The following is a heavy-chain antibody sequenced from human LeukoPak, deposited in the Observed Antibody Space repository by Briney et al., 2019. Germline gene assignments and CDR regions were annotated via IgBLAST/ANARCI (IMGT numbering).Heavy chain of an antibody. Sequence: ASVKVSCKASGYTFTVYYMHWVRQAPGQGLEWMGWINPNSGGTNYAQKFQGRVTMTRDTSISTAYMELSRLRSDDTAVYYCARVGNSNYGGFDYWGQGTLVTVSS. CDR3: ARVGNSNYGGFDY. D-gene: IGHD4-11*01. CDR1: GYTFTVYY. J-gene: IGHJ4*02. CDR2: INPNSGGT. V-gene: IGHV1-2*02.